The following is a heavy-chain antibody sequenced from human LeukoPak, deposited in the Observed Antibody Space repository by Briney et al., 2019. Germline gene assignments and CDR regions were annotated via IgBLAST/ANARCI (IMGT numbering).Heavy chain of an antibody. CDR2: ISAYNGST. Sequence: GASVKVSCKASGYTFITYGITWVRQAPGQGLEWMGWISAYNGSTNYAQKLQGRVTMTTDTSTSTAYMELRSLKSDDTAVYYCARAHQRDSAMIYWGQGALVTVSS. D-gene: IGHD2-2*01. CDR1: GYTFITYG. J-gene: IGHJ4*02. CDR3: ARAHQRDSAMIY. V-gene: IGHV1-18*01.